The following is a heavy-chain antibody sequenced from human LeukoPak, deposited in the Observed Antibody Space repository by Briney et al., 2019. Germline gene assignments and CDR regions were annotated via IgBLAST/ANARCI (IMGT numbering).Heavy chain of an antibody. CDR1: GFTFSSYW. Sequence: GESLKISCAASGFTFSSYWMHWVRQAPGKGLVWVSRINSDGSSTSYADSVKGRFTISRDNAKNTLYLQMNSLRAEDTAVYYCAHYSSSWYGDYFDYWGQGTLVTVSS. V-gene: IGHV3-74*01. J-gene: IGHJ4*02. CDR2: INSDGSST. D-gene: IGHD6-13*01. CDR3: AHYSSSWYGDYFDY.